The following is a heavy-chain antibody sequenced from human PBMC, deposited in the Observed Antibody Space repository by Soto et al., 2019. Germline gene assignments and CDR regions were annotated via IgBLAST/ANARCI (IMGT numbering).Heavy chain of an antibody. V-gene: IGHV1-69*06. CDR3: ARVYDLLTGSVFDY. CDR1: GGTLSSYA. CDR2: INPIFVPA. J-gene: IGHJ4*02. Sequence: QVQLVQSGAEVKKPGSSVKVSCKASGGTLSSYAISWVRQAPGQGLEWMGGINPIFVPANYAQKFQARVTITADKSTSRAYMELRSLRSADTAVYYCARVYDLLTGSVFDYWGQGTLVTVSS. D-gene: IGHD3-9*01.